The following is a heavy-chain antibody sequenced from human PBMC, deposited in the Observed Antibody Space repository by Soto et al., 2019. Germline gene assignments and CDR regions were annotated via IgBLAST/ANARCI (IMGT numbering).Heavy chain of an antibody. D-gene: IGHD1-1*01. CDR2: IDPSAGST. Sequence: QVQLVQSGAEVKEPGASVKVSCKASGYTFPSFYMHWMRQAPGQGLEWMGVIDPSAGSTTYAQKSQGRVTVTRDTLTSTVFMELNILRSEDTAVCYWARAQRPTGTTLYYFDSWGQRTLCTVSS. V-gene: IGHV1-46*01. CDR3: ARAQRPTGTTLYYFDS. CDR1: GYTFPSFY. J-gene: IGHJ4*02.